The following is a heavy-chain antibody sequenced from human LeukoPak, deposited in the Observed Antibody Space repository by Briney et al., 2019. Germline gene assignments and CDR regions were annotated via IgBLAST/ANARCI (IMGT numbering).Heavy chain of an antibody. D-gene: IGHD4-17*01. CDR1: GGSFSGYY. CDR2: INHSGST. CDR3: ARSKGTTVATRGALSY. V-gene: IGHV4-34*01. J-gene: IGHJ4*02. Sequence: SETLSLTCAVYGGSFSGYYWSWIRQPPGKGLEWLGEINHSGSTNYNPSLKSRVTISVDTSKNQFSLKLSSVTAADTAVYYCARSKGTTVATRGALSYWGQGTLVTVSS.